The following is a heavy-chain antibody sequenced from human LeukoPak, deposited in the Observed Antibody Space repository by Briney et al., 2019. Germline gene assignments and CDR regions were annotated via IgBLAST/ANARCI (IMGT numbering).Heavy chain of an antibody. CDR1: GFTFSASA. V-gene: IGHV3-73*01. Sequence: GGSLRLSCAASGFTFSASAVHWVRQASGKGLEWIGRIRSKANNYATAYTDPLKGRFTVSRDDSKSTAYLQMNSLKTEDSAVYFCARDSSSEGPLDYWGQGTLVTVSS. J-gene: IGHJ4*02. D-gene: IGHD6-6*01. CDR3: ARDSSSEGPLDY. CDR2: IRSKANNYAT.